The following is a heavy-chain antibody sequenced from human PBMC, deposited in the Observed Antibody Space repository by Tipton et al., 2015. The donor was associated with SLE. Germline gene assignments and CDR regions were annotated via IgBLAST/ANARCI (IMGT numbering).Heavy chain of an antibody. CDR2: IYYSGST. CDR3: ASVLRGDYWYFDL. J-gene: IGHJ2*01. D-gene: IGHD3-3*01. CDR1: GGSISSSSYY. V-gene: IGHV4-39*01. Sequence: TLSLTCTVSGGSISSSSYYWGWIRQPPGKGLEWSGSIYYSGSTYYNPSLKSRVTISVDTSKNQFSLKLSSVTAADTAVYYCASVLRGDYWYFDLWGRGTLVTVSS.